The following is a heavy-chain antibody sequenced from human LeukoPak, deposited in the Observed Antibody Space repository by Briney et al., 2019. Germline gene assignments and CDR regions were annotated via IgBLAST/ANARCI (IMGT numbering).Heavy chain of an antibody. D-gene: IGHD2-21*02. V-gene: IGHV3-30*03. CDR1: GLTLSIYG. CDR3: ATADCGGDCYSS. CDR2: ISYDRSNK. J-gene: IGHJ4*02. Sequence: GGPLRLSCAASGLTLSIYGMLGAREAPGKGLEGVVVISYDRSNKYCADSVKARFTISRDNSKNTLYLQMNSLRAEDTAVYCCATADCGGDCYSSWGQGTLVTVPS.